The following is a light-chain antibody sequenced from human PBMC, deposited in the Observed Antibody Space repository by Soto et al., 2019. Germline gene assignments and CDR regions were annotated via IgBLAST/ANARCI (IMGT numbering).Light chain of an antibody. Sequence: EIVMTQSPATLSVSPRERATLSCRASQSVSSNSAWYQQKPGQAPRLLIYGASTRPPGIPARFSGSGSGTEFTLTISSLQSEDLAVYYCQQYNNWPPYTFGQGTKLEIK. CDR3: QQYNNWPPYT. J-gene: IGKJ2*01. V-gene: IGKV3-15*01. CDR2: GAS. CDR1: QSVSSN.